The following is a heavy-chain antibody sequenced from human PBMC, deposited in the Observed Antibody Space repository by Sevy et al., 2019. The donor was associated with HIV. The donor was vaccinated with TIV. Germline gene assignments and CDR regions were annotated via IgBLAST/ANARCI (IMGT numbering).Heavy chain of an antibody. J-gene: IGHJ6*03. CDR1: RFIFSTDW. CDR2: IDTDGSDT. V-gene: IGHV3-74*01. Sequence: GGSLRLSCVASRFIFSTDWMHWVHQAPGKGLVWVSRIDTDGSDTSYADSVKGRFTISRDNAKNTLYLQMNSLRAEDTAVYYCVRDRPGPKHYMDVWGKGTTVTVSS. CDR3: VRDRPGPKHYMDV.